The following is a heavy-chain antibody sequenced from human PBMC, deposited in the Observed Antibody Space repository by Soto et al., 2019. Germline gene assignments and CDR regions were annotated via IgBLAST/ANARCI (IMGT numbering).Heavy chain of an antibody. J-gene: IGHJ4*02. Sequence: EVQLVESGGGLVQPGGSLRLSCAASGFTFSDHFMEWVRQAPGKGLEWVGRARHKIGHYMTEYAASVKGRFIISRDESKNSLLLQMNSLETEDTDVYYCTSPQRSSYDWKYYWGQGTLVTVSS. CDR3: TSPQRSSYDWKYY. D-gene: IGHD6-13*01. CDR2: ARHKIGHYMT. CDR1: GFTFSDHF. V-gene: IGHV3-72*01.